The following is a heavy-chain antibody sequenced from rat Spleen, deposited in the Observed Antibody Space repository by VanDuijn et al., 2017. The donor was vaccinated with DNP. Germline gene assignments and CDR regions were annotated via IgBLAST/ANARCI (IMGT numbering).Heavy chain of an antibody. V-gene: IGHV5S10*01. Sequence: EVQLVESGGGLVQPGRSLKLSCAASGFTFSDYNMAWVRQAPKKGLEWVATISYDGSRTYYRDSVKGRFTISRDNAKSIVYLQMDSLRSEDTATYYCTTDFERGYWGQGVMVTVSS. CDR1: GFTFSDYN. CDR2: ISYDGSRT. D-gene: IGHD1-11*01. CDR3: TTDFERGY. J-gene: IGHJ2*01.